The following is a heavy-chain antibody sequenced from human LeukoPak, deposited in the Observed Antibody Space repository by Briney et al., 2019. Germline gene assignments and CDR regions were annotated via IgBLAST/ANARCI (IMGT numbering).Heavy chain of an antibody. CDR3: ARDYIVGASGIFDY. J-gene: IGHJ4*02. Sequence: PGGSLRLSCAASGFTFDDFGMTWVRQAPGKGLEWVSGINWNGGGTGYADSVKGRFTISRDNAKNSLYLQMNSLRAEDTAVYYCARDYIVGASGIFDYWGQGTLVTVSS. CDR2: INWNGGGT. V-gene: IGHV3-20*04. D-gene: IGHD1-26*01. CDR1: GFTFDDFG.